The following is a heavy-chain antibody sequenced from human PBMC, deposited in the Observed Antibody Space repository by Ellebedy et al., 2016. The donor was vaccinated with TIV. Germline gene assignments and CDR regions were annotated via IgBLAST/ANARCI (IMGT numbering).Heavy chain of an antibody. V-gene: IGHV4-31*03. CDR3: ARIVAGSGTYGVDY. D-gene: IGHD3-10*01. J-gene: IGHJ4*01. CDR2: IYYSGST. CDR1: GGSINSDTHY. Sequence: SETLSLTXTVSGGSINSDTHYWSWIRQRPGKGLEWIGYIYYSGSTYYNPSLKSRVTISIDTSNNQFSLKMTSATAADTAVYYCARIVAGSGTYGVDYWGQGTLVTVSS.